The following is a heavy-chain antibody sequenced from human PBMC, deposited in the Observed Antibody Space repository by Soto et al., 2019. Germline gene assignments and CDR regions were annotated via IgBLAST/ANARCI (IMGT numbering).Heavy chain of an antibody. Sequence: GEAVQSSCEGSGWRLTSYWSGWLRQMPGKGLEWMGIIYPGDSDTRYSPSFQGQVTISADKSIRTAYLQWSSLKASDTAMYYCARFHGSSLSDYNYGMDFWGQGTTVTVPS. J-gene: IGHJ6*02. CDR1: GWRLTSYW. CDR3: ARFHGSSLSDYNYGMDF. CDR2: IYPGDSDT. D-gene: IGHD6-6*01. V-gene: IGHV5-51*01.